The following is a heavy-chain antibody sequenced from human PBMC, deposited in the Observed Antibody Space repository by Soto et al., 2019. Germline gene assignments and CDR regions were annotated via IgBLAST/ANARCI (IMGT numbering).Heavy chain of an antibody. D-gene: IGHD2-21*02. Sequence: SLRLSCEVSGFTFSMYSMSWVRQSPGKGLEWVAKIPQDGVDGHYADSVKGRFTISRDNGKNSLYLQLNNLRAEDTAVYYCARDHLILPAHDFFYGSDVWGRGATVTVSS. CDR2: IPQDGVDG. CDR3: ARDHLILPAHDFFYGSDV. V-gene: IGHV3-7*03. J-gene: IGHJ6*02. CDR1: GFTFSMYS.